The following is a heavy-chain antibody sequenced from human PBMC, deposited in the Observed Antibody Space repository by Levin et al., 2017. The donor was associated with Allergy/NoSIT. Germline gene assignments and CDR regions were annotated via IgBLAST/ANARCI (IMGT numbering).Heavy chain of an antibody. CDR1: GFAFSVYA. J-gene: IGHJ4*02. D-gene: IGHD3-22*01. CDR3: ARLDYYDSSQFDY. V-gene: IGHV3-30*03. Sequence: PGGSLRLSCAASGFAFSVYAMHWVRQAPGKGLEWVAVISYDGTDKYYADSVKGRFTISRDNSKNTLYLQLNSLRAEDTAVYYCARLDYYDSSQFDYWGQGTLVTVSS. CDR2: ISYDGTDK.